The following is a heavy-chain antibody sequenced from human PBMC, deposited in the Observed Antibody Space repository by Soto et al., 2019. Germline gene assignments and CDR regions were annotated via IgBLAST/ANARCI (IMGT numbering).Heavy chain of an antibody. CDR2: IYYSGST. Sequence: QVQLQESGPGLVKPSETLSLTCTVSGGSISSYYWTWIRQPPGKGLEWIGYIYYSGSTNYNPSLTTRVTISVDTSKNKFSLRLGSVTAADTGVYYCGIGKGSSWYNYWGQGTLVTVSS. V-gene: IGHV4-59*03. J-gene: IGHJ4*02. CDR1: GGSISSYY. D-gene: IGHD6-13*01. CDR3: GIGKGSSWYNY.